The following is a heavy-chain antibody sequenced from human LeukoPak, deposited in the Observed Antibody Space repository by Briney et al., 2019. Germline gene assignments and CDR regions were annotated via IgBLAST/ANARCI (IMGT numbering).Heavy chain of an antibody. CDR3: ARGSGFYTGNRGIDY. D-gene: IGHD3-10*01. CDR1: GGSFSGYY. CDR2: INHSGST. V-gene: IGHV4-34*01. Sequence: SETLSLTCAVYGGSFSGYYWSWIRQPPGKGREGMGEINHSGSTNYNPSLKSRVTISVDTSKNQFSPKLSSVTAADTAVYYCARGSGFYTGNRGIDYWGEGTLVTVSS. J-gene: IGHJ4*02.